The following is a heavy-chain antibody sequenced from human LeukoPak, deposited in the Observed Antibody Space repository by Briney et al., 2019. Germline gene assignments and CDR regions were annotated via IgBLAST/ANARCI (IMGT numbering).Heavy chain of an antibody. J-gene: IGHJ4*02. CDR3: ARAYGPLY. D-gene: IGHD3-10*01. CDR1: GFTFSSNW. Sequence: PGESLRLSCAASGFTFSSNWMHWVRQAPGKGLVWVSRINTDASRTNYADSVKGRFTISRDNAKNTLYLQMNSLRAEDTAVYYCARAYGPLYWGQGTLVTVSS. CDR2: INTDASRT. V-gene: IGHV3-74*01.